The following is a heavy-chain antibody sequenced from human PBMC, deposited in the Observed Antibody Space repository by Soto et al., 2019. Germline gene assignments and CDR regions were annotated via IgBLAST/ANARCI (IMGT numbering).Heavy chain of an antibody. CDR1: GYTFTSYD. J-gene: IGHJ4*02. CDR3: ARGRLVAGTVDY. V-gene: IGHV1-8*01. Sequence: QVQLVQSGAEVKKPGASVKVSCKASGYTFTSYDIKWVRQATGQGLEWMGWMNPSTGSTGFAQKFHGRVTMISNTSISTAYLELSSLTSEDTAVYYCARGRLVAGTVDYWGQGTLVTVSS. CDR2: MNPSTGST. D-gene: IGHD1-7*01.